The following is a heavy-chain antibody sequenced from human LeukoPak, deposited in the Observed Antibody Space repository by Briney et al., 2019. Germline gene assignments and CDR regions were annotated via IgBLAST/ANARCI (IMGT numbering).Heavy chain of an antibody. V-gene: IGHV4-34*01. Sequence: PSETLSLTCAVYGGSFSGYYWSWIRQPPGKGLEWIGEINHSGSTNYNPSLTSRVTISVDTSKNQFSLKLSSVTAADTAVYYCAREDVDTAMVTEDWGQGTLVTVSS. CDR2: INHSGST. CDR1: GGSFSGYY. D-gene: IGHD5-18*01. CDR3: AREDVDTAMVTED. J-gene: IGHJ4*02.